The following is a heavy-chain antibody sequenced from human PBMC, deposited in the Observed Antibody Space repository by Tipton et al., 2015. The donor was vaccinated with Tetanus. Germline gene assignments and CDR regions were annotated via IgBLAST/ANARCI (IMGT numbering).Heavy chain of an antibody. D-gene: IGHD5-18*01. Sequence: QLVQSGAEVKKPGASVKVSCKASGYTFTSYDINWVRQATGQGLEWMGWMNPNSGNTGYAQKFQGRVTMTRNTFISTAYMELSSLRAEGTAVYYWASAVDAAMDFVPWGQGTLVTVSS. CDR2: MNPNSGNT. J-gene: IGHJ5*02. CDR1: GYTFTSYD. V-gene: IGHV1-8*01. CDR3: ASAVDAAMDFVP.